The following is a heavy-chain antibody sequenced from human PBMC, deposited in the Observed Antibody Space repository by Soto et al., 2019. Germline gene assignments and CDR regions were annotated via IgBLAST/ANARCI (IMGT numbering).Heavy chain of an antibody. CDR1: GFTFSTYW. V-gene: IGHV3-7*01. CDR2: IKQDGNER. Sequence: EVQLVESGGGLVQPGGSLRLSCPASGFTFSTYWMTWVRQAPRKGLEWVANIKQDGNERYYVDSVKGRFTISRDNAKNSLYLQMNSLRPEDTAVYFCARSVPTISGDVLNYWGQGTLVTVSS. J-gene: IGHJ4*02. D-gene: IGHD5-12*01. CDR3: ARSVPTISGDVLNY.